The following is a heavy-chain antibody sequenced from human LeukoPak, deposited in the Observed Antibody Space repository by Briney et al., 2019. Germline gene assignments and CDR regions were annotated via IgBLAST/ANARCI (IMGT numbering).Heavy chain of an antibody. CDR3: TRSLGSSGWYAY. CDR1: GYTFTSYG. J-gene: IGHJ4*02. D-gene: IGHD6-19*01. CDR2: ISAYNGNI. V-gene: IGHV1-18*01. Sequence: ASVKVSCKASGYTFTSYGISWVRQAPGQGLEWMGWISAYNGNINYAQKVQGRVTMTTDTSTSTAYMELRSLRSDDTAVYYCTRSLGSSGWYAYWGQGTQVTVSS.